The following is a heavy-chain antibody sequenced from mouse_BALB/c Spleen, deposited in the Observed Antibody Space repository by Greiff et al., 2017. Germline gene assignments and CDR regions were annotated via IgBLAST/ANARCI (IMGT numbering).Heavy chain of an antibody. Sequence: EVKLVESGGGLVKPGGSRKLSCAASGFTFSSFGMHWVRQAPEKGLEWVAYISSGSSTIYYADTVKGRFTISRDNPKNTLFLQMTSLRSEDTAMYYCARSYYRYDEGFAYWGQGTLVTVSA. CDR3: ARSYYRYDEGFAY. CDR1: GFTFSSFG. D-gene: IGHD2-14*01. J-gene: IGHJ3*01. CDR2: ISSGSSTI. V-gene: IGHV5-17*02.